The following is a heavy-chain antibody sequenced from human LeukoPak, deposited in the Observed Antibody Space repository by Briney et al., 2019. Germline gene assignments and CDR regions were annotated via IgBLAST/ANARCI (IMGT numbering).Heavy chain of an antibody. CDR2: IYHSGST. V-gene: IGHV4-38-2*02. CDR3: ARGSVAGQWGFDY. Sequence: SETLSLTCTVSGHSTSSGDYWGWIRQPPGKGLEWIGSIYHSGSTYYNPSLKSRVTISVDTSKNQFSLKLSSVTAADTAVYYCARGSVAGQWGFDYWGQGTLVTVSS. D-gene: IGHD6-19*01. CDR1: GHSTSSGDY. J-gene: IGHJ4*02.